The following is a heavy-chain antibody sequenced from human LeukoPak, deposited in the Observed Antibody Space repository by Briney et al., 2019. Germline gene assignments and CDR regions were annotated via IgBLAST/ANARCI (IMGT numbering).Heavy chain of an antibody. CDR1: GGSFSGYY. CDR2: INHSGST. J-gene: IGHJ4*02. Sequence: PSETPSLTCAVYGGSFSGYYWSWIRQPPGKGLEWIGEINHSGSTNYNPSLKSRVTISVDTSKNQFSLKLSSVTAADTAVYYCARAAPMYSSSWSLDYWGQGTLVTVSS. V-gene: IGHV4-34*01. CDR3: ARAAPMYSSSWSLDY. D-gene: IGHD6-13*01.